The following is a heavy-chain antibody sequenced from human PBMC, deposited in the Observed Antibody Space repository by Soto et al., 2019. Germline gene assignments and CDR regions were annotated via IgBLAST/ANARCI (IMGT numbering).Heavy chain of an antibody. CDR3: AKGQNRGTYRFYFDN. Sequence: GGSLRLSCAASGITLSSYAMSWVRQAPGKGPEWVSGISASGGSTSYADSVKGRFTISRDNSKNTLYLQMNSLRADDTAVYHCAKGQNRGTYRFYFDNWGQGALVTVSS. CDR1: GITLSSYA. D-gene: IGHD1-26*01. V-gene: IGHV3-23*01. CDR2: ISASGGST. J-gene: IGHJ4*02.